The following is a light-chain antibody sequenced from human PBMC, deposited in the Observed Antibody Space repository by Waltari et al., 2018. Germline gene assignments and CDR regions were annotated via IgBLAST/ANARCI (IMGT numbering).Light chain of an antibody. Sequence: QSALTQPRSVSGSPGQSVTISCTGTSSDAGCYNYVAWYQQHPGKATKLIIYDVTKRPSGVPDRFSGSKSGNTASLTISGLQAEDEADYYCCSYGGSYSFVVFGGGTKLTVL. V-gene: IGLV2-11*01. CDR1: SSDAGCYNY. CDR2: DVT. CDR3: CSYGGSYSFVV. J-gene: IGLJ2*01.